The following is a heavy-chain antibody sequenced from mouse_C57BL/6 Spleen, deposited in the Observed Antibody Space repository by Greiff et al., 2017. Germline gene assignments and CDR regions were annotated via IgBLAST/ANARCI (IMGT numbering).Heavy chain of an antibody. CDR3: TRSDSSGYEGDY. D-gene: IGHD3-2*02. V-gene: IGHV1-15*01. CDR2: IDPETGGT. J-gene: IGHJ2*01. CDR1: GYTFTDYE. Sequence: VQLQQSGAELVRPGASVTLSCKASGYTFTDYEMHWVKQTPVHGLEWIGAIDPETGGTAYNQKFKGKAILTADKSSSTAYMELRSLTSEDSAVYYCTRSDSSGYEGDYWGQGTTLTVSS.